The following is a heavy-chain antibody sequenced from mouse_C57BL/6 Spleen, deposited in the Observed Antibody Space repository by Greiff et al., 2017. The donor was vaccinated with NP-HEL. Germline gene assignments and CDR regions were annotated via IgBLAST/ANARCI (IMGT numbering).Heavy chain of an antibody. CDR1: GYTFTSYW. J-gene: IGHJ2*01. D-gene: IGHD3-2*02. CDR3: ARQQLRDGDFDY. CDR2: INPSNGGT. Sequence: QVQLQQSGTELVKPGASVKLSCKASGYTFTSYWMHWVKQRPGQGLEWIGNINPSNGGTNYNEKFKSKATLTVDKSSSTAYMQLSSLTSEDSAVYYCARQQLRDGDFDYWGQGTTLTVSS. V-gene: IGHV1-53*01.